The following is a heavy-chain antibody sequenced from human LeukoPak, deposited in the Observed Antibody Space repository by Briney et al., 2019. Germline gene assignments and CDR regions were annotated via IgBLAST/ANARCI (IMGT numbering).Heavy chain of an antibody. V-gene: IGHV1-69*05. CDR2: IIPIFGTA. CDR3: ARGGYPTDDAFDI. Sequence: SVKVSCKASGGTFSSYAISWVRQAPGQGLEWMGRIIPIFGTANYAQKFQGRATITTDESTSTAYMELSSLRSEDTAVYYCARGGYPTDDAFDIWGQGTMVTVSS. D-gene: IGHD3-22*01. CDR1: GGTFSSYA. J-gene: IGHJ3*02.